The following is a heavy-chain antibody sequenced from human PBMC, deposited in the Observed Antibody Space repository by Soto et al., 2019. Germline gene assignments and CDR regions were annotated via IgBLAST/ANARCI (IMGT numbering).Heavy chain of an antibody. CDR1: GFSLSTSGVG. J-gene: IGHJ4*02. CDR2: MYWDDDK. Sequence: QITLKESGPTLVKPTQTLTLTCTFSGFSLSTSGVGVGWIRQPPGKALEWLALMYWDDDKRYSPSLQSRLTITKDTSKNQVVLTMTNMDPVDTATYYCAHVYGGYDNFDYWGQGTRVTVSS. D-gene: IGHD5-12*01. CDR3: AHVYGGYDNFDY. V-gene: IGHV2-5*02.